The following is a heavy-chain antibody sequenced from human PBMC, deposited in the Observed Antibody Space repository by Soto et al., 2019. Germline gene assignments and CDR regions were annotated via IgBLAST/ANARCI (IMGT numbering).Heavy chain of an antibody. CDR3: ARVDGYTYPNDY. CDR1: GFSFSSYG. Sequence: GGSLRLSCAASGFSFSSYGMIWVRQAPGKGLEWVSSITSESSYIYYVDSVRGRFTITRDNAKNSLHLQMTSLRAEDTAVYYCARVDGYTYPNDYWGPGTLVTVSS. V-gene: IGHV3-21*01. J-gene: IGHJ4*02. CDR2: ITSESSYI. D-gene: IGHD5-12*01.